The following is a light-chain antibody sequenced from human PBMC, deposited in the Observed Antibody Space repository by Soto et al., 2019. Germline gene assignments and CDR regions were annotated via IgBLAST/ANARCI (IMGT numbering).Light chain of an antibody. CDR2: AAS. V-gene: IGKV1-12*01. Sequence: DIQMTQSPSSVSASVGDRVTITCRASQGVSSWLAWYQQKPGKAPNLLIYAASTLQSGVPSSFSGSGSGTDFTLTISSLQSEDFAVYYCQQYSNWPPITFGQGTRLEIK. CDR1: QGVSSW. CDR3: QQYSNWPPIT. J-gene: IGKJ5*01.